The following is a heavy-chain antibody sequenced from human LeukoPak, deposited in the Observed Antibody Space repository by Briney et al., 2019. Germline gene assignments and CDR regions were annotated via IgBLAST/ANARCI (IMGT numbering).Heavy chain of an antibody. D-gene: IGHD6-13*01. CDR3: ARDLAAPR. V-gene: IGHV3-33*01. CDR1: GFTFRNAG. CDR2: IWYDGSNE. Sequence: GSLRLSCAVSGFTFRNAGMNWVRQAPGKGLEWVAIIWYDGSNEYYGDSVKGRFIISRDDSRNTLYLQMNSLRAEDTAVYYCARDLAAPRWGQGTLVTVSS. J-gene: IGHJ4*02.